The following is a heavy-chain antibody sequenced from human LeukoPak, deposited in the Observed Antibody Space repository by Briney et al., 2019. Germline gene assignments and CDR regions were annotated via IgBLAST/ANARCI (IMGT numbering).Heavy chain of an antibody. D-gene: IGHD3-22*01. CDR2: IRSDGSDK. CDR3: AKDLVVVNDAFDI. Sequence: PGGSLRLSCAASGFIFSTYGMHWVRQAPGKGLEWVAFIRSDGSDKSYAGSVMGRFTISRDNSKNTLYLQMNSLRAEDTAVYYCAKDLVVVNDAFDIWGQGTMVTVSS. CDR1: GFIFSTYG. J-gene: IGHJ3*02. V-gene: IGHV3-30*02.